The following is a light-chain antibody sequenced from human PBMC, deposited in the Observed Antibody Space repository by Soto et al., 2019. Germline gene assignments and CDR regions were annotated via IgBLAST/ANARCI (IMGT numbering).Light chain of an antibody. J-gene: IGKJ4*01. V-gene: IGKV1-8*01. Sequence: AIRMTPSPSSLSASTGDRVTITCRASQGISSYLAWYQQKPGKAPKLLIYAASTLQSGVPSRFSGSGSGTDFTLTISCLQSEDFATYYGQQYYSYPLTFGGGTKVEIK. CDR2: AAS. CDR1: QGISSY. CDR3: QQYYSYPLT.